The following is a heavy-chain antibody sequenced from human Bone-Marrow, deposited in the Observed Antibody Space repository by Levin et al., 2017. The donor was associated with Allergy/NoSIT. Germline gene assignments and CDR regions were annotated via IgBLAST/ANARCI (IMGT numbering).Heavy chain of an antibody. CDR2: ISSSGST. Sequence: SQTLSLTCTVSGGSISSATYYWSWIRQPAGKGLEWIGRISSSGSTNYSPSLKSRVTISVDRSKNHFSLILTSVTAVDTAVYYGEREPGWGRRGEGAPTNSFDYWGQGNLVTVSS. CDR1: GGSISSATYY. J-gene: IGHJ4*02. D-gene: IGHD1-1*01. V-gene: IGHV4-61*02. CDR3: EREPGWGRRGEGAPTNSFDY.